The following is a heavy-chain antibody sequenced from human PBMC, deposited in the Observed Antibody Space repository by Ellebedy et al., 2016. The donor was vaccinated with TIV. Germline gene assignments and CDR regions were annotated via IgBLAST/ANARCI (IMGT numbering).Heavy chain of an antibody. CDR3: ARLDDLAGAFDI. D-gene: IGHD3-3*01. Sequence: MLSETLSLTCSVSGGSISSDTYFWGWIRQPPGKGLEWIATIYYSGSSYYHPSLKSRVTMSVDKSMNQFSLTLSSVPAADTAVDYCARLDDLAGAFDIWGPGTMVTVSS. V-gene: IGHV4-39*01. J-gene: IGHJ3*02. CDR2: IYYSGSS. CDR1: GGSISSDTYF.